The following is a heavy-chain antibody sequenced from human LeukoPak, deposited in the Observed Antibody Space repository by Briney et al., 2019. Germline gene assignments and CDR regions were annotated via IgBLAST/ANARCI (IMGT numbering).Heavy chain of an antibody. CDR1: GGSFNGYY. J-gene: IGHJ6*02. CDR3: ARGLTVTTPLGGYYYGMDV. D-gene: IGHD4-11*01. CDR2: INHSGST. V-gene: IGHV4-34*01. Sequence: SETLSLTCAVYGGSFNGYYWTWIRQPPGKGLEWIGEINHSGSTDYNPSLKSRVTISVDTSKNQFSLKLNSVTAADTAVYYCARGLTVTTPLGGYYYGMDVWGQGTTVTVSS.